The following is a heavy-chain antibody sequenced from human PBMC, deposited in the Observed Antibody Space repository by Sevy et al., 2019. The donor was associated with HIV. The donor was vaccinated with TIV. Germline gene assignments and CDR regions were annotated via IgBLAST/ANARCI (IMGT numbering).Heavy chain of an antibody. J-gene: IGHJ4*02. Sequence: GGSLRLSGAASGFTFSNYAMNWVRQAPGKGLEWVSGISGSGGSGDKTNYADSGKGRFTSSRDDSKNSLYLQLNSLRAEDTAIYYCARKYASSGYFDYWGQGTLVTVSS. CDR1: GFTFSNYA. CDR2: ISGSGGSGDKT. CDR3: ARKYASSGYFDY. V-gene: IGHV3-23*01. D-gene: IGHD3-22*01.